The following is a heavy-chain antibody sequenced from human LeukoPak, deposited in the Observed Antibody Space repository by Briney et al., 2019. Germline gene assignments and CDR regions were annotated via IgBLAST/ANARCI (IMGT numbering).Heavy chain of an antibody. Sequence: SETLSLTCTVSGGSISSYYWSWIRQPAGKGLEWIGRIYTSGSTNYNPSLKSRVTISADKSKNQFSLKLSSVTAADTAVYYCARGATSYYYDSSGYYSGRLFDYWGQGTLVTVSS. V-gene: IGHV4-4*07. CDR2: IYTSGST. J-gene: IGHJ4*02. CDR1: GGSISSYY. D-gene: IGHD3-22*01. CDR3: ARGATSYYYDSSGYYSGRLFDY.